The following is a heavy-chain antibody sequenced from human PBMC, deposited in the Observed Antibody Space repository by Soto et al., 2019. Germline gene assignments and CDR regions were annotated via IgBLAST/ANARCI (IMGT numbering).Heavy chain of an antibody. V-gene: IGHV4-31*03. CDR1: GGSISSGGYY. CDR3: ARSHPSLNYDGYY. CDR2: IYYSGST. J-gene: IGHJ4*02. Sequence: KTSETLSLTCTVSGGSISSGGYYWSWIRQHPGKGLEWIGYIYYSGSTYYNPSLKSRVTISVDTSKNQFSLKLSSVTAADTAVYYCARSHPSLNYDGYYWGQGTLVTVSS. D-gene: IGHD3-3*01.